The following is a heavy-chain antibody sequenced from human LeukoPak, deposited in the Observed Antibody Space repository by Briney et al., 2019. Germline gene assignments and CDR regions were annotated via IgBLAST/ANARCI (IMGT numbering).Heavy chain of an antibody. D-gene: IGHD2-2*01. Sequence: PGTSLRLSCAASGFRFANYAMHWVRQAPGKGLEWVSLISYDGATQFYADSMKGRFTVSRDNSNNTLYLQLSGLTTEDTAVYFCARTSEREKNFDSWGQGTLVTVSP. CDR3: ARTSEREKNFDS. V-gene: IGHV3-30-3*01. CDR1: GFRFANYA. CDR2: ISYDGATQ. J-gene: IGHJ4*02.